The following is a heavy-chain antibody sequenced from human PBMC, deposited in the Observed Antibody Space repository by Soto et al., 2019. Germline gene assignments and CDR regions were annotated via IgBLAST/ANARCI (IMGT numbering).Heavy chain of an antibody. CDR2: TYYRSKWYN. D-gene: IGHD3-16*02. CDR3: ARGELQRYYDYVWGSYRYPLYFDY. V-gene: IGHV6-1*01. CDR1: GDSVSSNSAA. Sequence: QSQTLSLTCAISGDSVSSNSAAWNWIRQSPSRGLEWLGRTYYRSKWYNDYAVSVKSRITINPDTSKNQFSLKLNSVTPEDTAVYYCARGELQRYYDYVWGSYRYPLYFDYWGQGTLVTVSS. J-gene: IGHJ4*02.